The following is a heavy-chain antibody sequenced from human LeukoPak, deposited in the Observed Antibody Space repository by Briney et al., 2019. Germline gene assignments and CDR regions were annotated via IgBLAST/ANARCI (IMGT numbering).Heavy chain of an antibody. CDR1: GFTVSSNY. Sequence: GGSLRLSCAASGFTVSSNYKSWVRQAPGKGLEWVSVIYSGGSTSYVDSVKGRFTISRDNSKNILYLQMNSLRAEDTAIYYCAKAHSSSWYEFDFWGQGTLVTVSS. D-gene: IGHD6-13*01. J-gene: IGHJ4*02. CDR3: AKAHSSSWYEFDF. V-gene: IGHV3-53*01. CDR2: IYSGGST.